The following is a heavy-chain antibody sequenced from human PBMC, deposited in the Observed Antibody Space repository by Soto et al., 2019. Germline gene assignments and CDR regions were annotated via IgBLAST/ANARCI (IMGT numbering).Heavy chain of an antibody. CDR2: IYYSGST. CDR3: ASSRFGELYNWFDP. J-gene: IGHJ5*02. CDR1: GGSISSGGYY. Sequence: PSETLSLTCTVSGGSISSGGYYWSWIRQHPGKGLEWIGYIYYSGSTYYNPSLKSRVTISVDTSKNQFSLKLSSVTAADTAVYYCASSRFGELYNWFDPWGQGTLVTV. V-gene: IGHV4-31*03. D-gene: IGHD3-10*01.